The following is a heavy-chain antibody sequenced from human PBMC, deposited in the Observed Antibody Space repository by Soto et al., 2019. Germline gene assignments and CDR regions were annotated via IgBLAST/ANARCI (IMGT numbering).Heavy chain of an antibody. CDR2: IYHDGTT. CDR1: GGSISSGDYY. CDR3: ACDYGPGSYRFDY. J-gene: IGHJ4*02. Sequence: SETLSLTCTVSGGSISSGDYYWSWIRQPPGKGLEWIGYIYHDGTTVYKPSLKSRVTISLDRSKNQFSLKLTSVTSADTAVYYCACDYGPGSYRFDYWGQGTLVTVSS. D-gene: IGHD3-10*01. V-gene: IGHV4-30-4*01.